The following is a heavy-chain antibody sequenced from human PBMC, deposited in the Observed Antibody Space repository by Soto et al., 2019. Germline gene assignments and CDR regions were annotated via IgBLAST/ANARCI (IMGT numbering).Heavy chain of an antibody. D-gene: IGHD6-13*01. V-gene: IGHV3-66*03. CDR3: AKTGYSSSWYDY. CDR1: GFTFGDYY. Sequence: PGGSLRLSCAASGFTFGDYYMSWIRQAPGKGLEWVSYYADSVKGRFTISRDNSKNTLYLQMNSLRAEDTAVYYCAKTGYSSSWYDYWGQGTLVTVSS. J-gene: IGHJ4*02.